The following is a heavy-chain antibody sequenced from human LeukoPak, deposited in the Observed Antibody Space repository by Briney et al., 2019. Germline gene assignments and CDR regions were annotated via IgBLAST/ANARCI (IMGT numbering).Heavy chain of an antibody. CDR1: GGTFSSYT. D-gene: IGHD1-1*01. Sequence: SVKFSCKASGGTFSSYTISWVRQAPGQGLEWMGRIIPILGIANYAQKFQGRVTITADKSTSTAYMELSSLRSEDTAVYYCARDPGGNDDVYWGQGTLVTVSS. V-gene: IGHV1-69*04. J-gene: IGHJ4*02. CDR2: IIPILGIA. CDR3: ARDPGGNDDVY.